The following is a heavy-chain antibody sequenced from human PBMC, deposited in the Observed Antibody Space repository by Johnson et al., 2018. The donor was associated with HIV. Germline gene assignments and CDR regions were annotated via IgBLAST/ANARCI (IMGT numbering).Heavy chain of an antibody. D-gene: IGHD6-19*01. V-gene: IGHV3-30*19. CDR2: ISYDGSNK. CDR1: RFTFITYA. J-gene: IGHJ3*02. CDR3: AREGGAVASRAFDI. Sequence: QVQLVESGGGVVQPGTSLRLSCAASRFTFITYAMHWVRQTPGKGLEWVAVISYDGSNKYFTDSVRGRFTISRDNSKNTLYLQMNSLRAEDTAVYYCAREGGAVASRAFDIWGQGTMVTVSS.